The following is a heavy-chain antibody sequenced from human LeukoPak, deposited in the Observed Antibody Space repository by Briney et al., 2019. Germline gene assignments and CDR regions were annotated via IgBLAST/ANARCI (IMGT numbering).Heavy chain of an antibody. Sequence: SVKVSCTASGGTFSSYAISWVRQAPGQGLEWMGGIIPIFGTANYAQKFQGRVTITTDESTSTAYMELSSLRSEDTAVYYCAAVQGWSNWFDPWGQGTLVTVSS. V-gene: IGHV1-69*05. J-gene: IGHJ5*02. D-gene: IGHD6-19*01. CDR1: GGTFSSYA. CDR2: IIPIFGTA. CDR3: AAVQGWSNWFDP.